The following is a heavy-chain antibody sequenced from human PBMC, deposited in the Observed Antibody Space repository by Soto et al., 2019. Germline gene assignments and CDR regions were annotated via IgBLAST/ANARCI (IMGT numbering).Heavy chain of an antibody. CDR2: IYYSGNT. J-gene: IGHJ4*02. CDR1: GVSISSGGYY. Sequence: SETLSLTCTVSGVSISSGGYYLSWIRQHPGKGLEWIGYIYYSGNTYYNPSLKSRVAISVDTSKNQFSLKLSSVPAADTAVYYCARAPGDYYDSSGSLYFDYWGQGTLVTVSS. V-gene: IGHV4-31*03. CDR3: ARAPGDYYDSSGSLYFDY. D-gene: IGHD3-22*01.